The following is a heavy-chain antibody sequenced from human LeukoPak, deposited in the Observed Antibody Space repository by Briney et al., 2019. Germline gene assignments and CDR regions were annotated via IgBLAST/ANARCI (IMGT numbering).Heavy chain of an antibody. CDR1: GYTFTSYG. CDR2: ISAYNGNT. Sequence: ASVKVSCKASGYTFTSYGISWVRQAPGQGLEWMGWISAYNGNTNYAQKLQGRVTMTTDTSTSTAYMELRSLRSDDTAVYYCGRDVHDIEAHAGAGYFFYMDVWGKGTTVTVSS. D-gene: IGHD6-19*01. CDR3: GRDVHDIEAHAGAGYFFYMDV. V-gene: IGHV1-18*01. J-gene: IGHJ6*03.